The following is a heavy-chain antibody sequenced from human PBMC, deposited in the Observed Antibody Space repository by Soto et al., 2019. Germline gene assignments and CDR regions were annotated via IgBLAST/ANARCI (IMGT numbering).Heavy chain of an antibody. CDR1: GYTFNSYG. D-gene: IGHD2-15*01. J-gene: IGHJ5*02. V-gene: IGHV1-18*01. CDR3: ARDLTVEVVESDMVP. CDR2: ISAYNGNT. Sequence: ASVKVSCKASGYTFNSYGISWVRQAPGQGLEWMGWISAYNGNTNYAQKLQGRVTMTTDTSTSTAYMELRSLRSDDTAVYYCARDLTVEVVESDMVPWGQGTLVTVSS.